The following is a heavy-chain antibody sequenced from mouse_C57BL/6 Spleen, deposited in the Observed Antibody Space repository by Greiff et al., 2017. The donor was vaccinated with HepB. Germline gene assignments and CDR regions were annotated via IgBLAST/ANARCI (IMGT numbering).Heavy chain of an antibody. D-gene: IGHD1-1*01. Sequence: VQLKESGPELVKPGASVKIPCKASGYTFTDYNMDGVKQSHGKSLEWIGDINPNNGGTIYNQKFKGKATLTVDKSSSTAYMELRSLTSEDTAVYYCARTPSYYGSWYFDVWGTGTTVTVSS. CDR3: ARTPSYYGSWYFDV. J-gene: IGHJ1*03. CDR2: INPNNGGT. V-gene: IGHV1-18*01. CDR1: GYTFTDYN.